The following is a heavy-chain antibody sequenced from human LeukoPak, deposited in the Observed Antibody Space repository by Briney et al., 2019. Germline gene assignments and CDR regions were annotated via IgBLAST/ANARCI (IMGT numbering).Heavy chain of an antibody. J-gene: IGHJ4*02. CDR2: ISSSGSTI. Sequence: GGSLRLSCAASGFTFSSYEMNWVRQAPGKGLEWVSYISSSGSTIYYADSVKGRFTISRDNAKNSLYLQMNSLGAEDTAVYYCATLQGRSSDYWGQGTLVTVSS. V-gene: IGHV3-48*03. CDR3: ATLQGRSSDY. CDR1: GFTFSSYE.